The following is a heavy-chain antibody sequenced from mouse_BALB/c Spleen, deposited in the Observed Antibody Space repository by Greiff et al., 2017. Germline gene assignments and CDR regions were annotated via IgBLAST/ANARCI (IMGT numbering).Heavy chain of an antibody. CDR2: INPSNGGT. CDR3: ARYDYDMAY. CDR1: GYTFTSYY. D-gene: IGHD2-4*01. J-gene: IGHJ3*01. Sequence: QVQLQQSGAELVKPGASVKLSCKASGYTFTSYYMYWVKQRPGQGLEWIGEINPSNGGTNFNEKFKSKATLTVDTSSSTAYMQLSSLTSEASAVYFCARYDYDMAYWGQGTLVTVSA. V-gene: IGHV1S81*02.